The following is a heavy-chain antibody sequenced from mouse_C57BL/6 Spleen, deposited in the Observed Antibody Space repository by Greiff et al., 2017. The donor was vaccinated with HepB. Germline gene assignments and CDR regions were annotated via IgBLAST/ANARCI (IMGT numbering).Heavy chain of an antibody. CDR2: IDPEDGET. CDR1: GFNIKDYY. D-gene: IGHD2-5*01. V-gene: IGHV14-2*01. J-gene: IGHJ4*01. Sequence: VQLKQSGAELVKPGASVKLSCTASGFNIKDYYMHWVKQRTEQGLEWIGRIDPEDGETQYAPKFQGKATITADTSSNTAYLQLSSLTSEDTAVYYCARYSNYVYYAMDYWGQGTSVTVSS. CDR3: ARYSNYVYYAMDY.